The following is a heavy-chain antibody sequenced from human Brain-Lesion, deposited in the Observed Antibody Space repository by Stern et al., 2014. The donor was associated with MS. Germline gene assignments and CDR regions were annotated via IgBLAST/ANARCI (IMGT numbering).Heavy chain of an antibody. CDR3: ARTYSSGWYGGHAFDI. V-gene: IGHV5-51*01. D-gene: IGHD6-19*01. J-gene: IGHJ3*02. CDR1: GYRFDNYW. CDR2: IYTADSDT. Sequence: EVQLVESGAEVKKPGESLKISCKGSGYRFDNYWIGWVRQKPGKGLEWMGIIYTADSDTRYSPSLQGQVPISADKSISTVYLQWSSLKASDTAMYYCARTYSSGWYGGHAFDIWGQGTMVTVSS.